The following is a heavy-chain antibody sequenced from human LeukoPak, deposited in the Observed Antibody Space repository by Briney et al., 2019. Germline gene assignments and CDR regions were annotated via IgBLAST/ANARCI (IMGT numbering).Heavy chain of an antibody. Sequence: GGSLRLSCAASGFTFRDYSDYWMSWVRQAPGKGLEWVANIKKDGSEKYYVDSVKGRFTISRDNAKNSLFLQMNSLRAEDTAVYYCARVGRYSYAHNSWGRGTLVTVSS. CDR1: GFTFRDYSDYW. CDR2: IKKDGSEK. V-gene: IGHV3-7*01. D-gene: IGHD5-18*01. CDR3: ARVGRYSYAHNS. J-gene: IGHJ4*02.